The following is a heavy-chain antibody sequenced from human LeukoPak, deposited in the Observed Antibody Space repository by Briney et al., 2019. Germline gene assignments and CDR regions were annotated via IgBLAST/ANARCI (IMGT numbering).Heavy chain of an antibody. Sequence: SETLPLTCTVSGGSISSYYWSWIRQPPGKGLEWIGYIYYSGSTNYNPSLKSRVTISVDTSKNQFSLKLSSVTAADTAIYYCARLGGSGSYSKGGFDYWGQGTLVTVSS. V-gene: IGHV4-59*08. D-gene: IGHD3-10*01. J-gene: IGHJ4*02. CDR2: IYYSGST. CDR1: GGSISSYY. CDR3: ARLGGSGSYSKGGFDY.